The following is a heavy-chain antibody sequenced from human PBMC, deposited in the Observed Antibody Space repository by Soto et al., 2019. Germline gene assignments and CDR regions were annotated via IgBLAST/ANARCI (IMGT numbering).Heavy chain of an antibody. D-gene: IGHD3-22*01. Sequence: EVQLVESGGGLIQPGGSLRLSCAASGFTFSSYSMNWVRQAPGKGLEWVSYISSRGSTLYYADSVKGRFTISRDNAKNSLFLQMTSLTDEDTAIYYCAKRSCDSARCYYFDSWGQGTLVTVSS. V-gene: IGHV3-48*02. CDR2: ISSRGSTL. J-gene: IGHJ4*02. CDR3: AKRSCDSARCYYFDS. CDR1: GFTFSSYS.